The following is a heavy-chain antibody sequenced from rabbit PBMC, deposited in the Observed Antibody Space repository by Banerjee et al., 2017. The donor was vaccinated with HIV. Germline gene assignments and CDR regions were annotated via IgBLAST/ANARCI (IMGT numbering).Heavy chain of an antibody. CDR1: GFDFSSNV. CDR2: IDNGDGST. D-gene: IGHD8-1*01. CDR3: ARDGGSSVYTQYYFNL. Sequence: QEQLVESGGGLVQPEGSLTLTCKASGFDFSSNVMCWVRQAPGKGPEWIACIDNGDGSTYYANWVNGRFTFSRSTSLNTVTLQMTSLTAADTATYFCARDGGSSVYTQYYFNLWGPGTLVTVS. J-gene: IGHJ4*01. V-gene: IGHV1S47*01.